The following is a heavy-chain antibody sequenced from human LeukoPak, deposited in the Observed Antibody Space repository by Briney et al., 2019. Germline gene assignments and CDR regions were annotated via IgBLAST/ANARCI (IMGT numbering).Heavy chain of an antibody. CDR3: ARHEGDGDHFDY. CDR1: GGSISSYY. D-gene: IGHD4-17*01. J-gene: IGHJ4*02. Sequence: PSETLSLTCTVSGGSISSYYWSWIRQPPGKGLEWIGYIYFSGRTNYSPSLKSRVTISVDTSKNQFSLRLSSMTAADTAVYYCARHEGDGDHFDYWGQGTLVTVS. V-gene: IGHV4-59*08. CDR2: IYFSGRT.